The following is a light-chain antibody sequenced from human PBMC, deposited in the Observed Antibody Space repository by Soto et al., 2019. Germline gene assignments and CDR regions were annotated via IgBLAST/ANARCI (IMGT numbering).Light chain of an antibody. J-gene: IGLJ1*01. CDR3: AAWDDSLNGYV. Sequence: QSVLTQPPSASGTPGQRATISCSGSSSNIGSNTVNWYQQLPGTAPKVLIYNNNQRPSGVPDRFSCSKSGTSASLAISGPQSEDEADYYCAAWDDSLNGYVFGTGTKLTVL. CDR1: SSNIGSNT. V-gene: IGLV1-44*01. CDR2: NNN.